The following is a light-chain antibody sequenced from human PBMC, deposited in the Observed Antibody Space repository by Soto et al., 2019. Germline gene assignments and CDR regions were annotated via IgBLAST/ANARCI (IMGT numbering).Light chain of an antibody. J-gene: IGKJ4*01. CDR3: QQYVTSPLT. CDR2: GVS. Sequence: EIVLTQSPGTLSLSPGERATLSCRASQSVSSYLAWYQQKPGQAPRLLIYGVSSRATGIPDRFSGSGSGTDFTLTISGLEPEDFAVYYCQQYVTSPLTFGGGTKVEIK. CDR1: QSVSSY. V-gene: IGKV3-20*01.